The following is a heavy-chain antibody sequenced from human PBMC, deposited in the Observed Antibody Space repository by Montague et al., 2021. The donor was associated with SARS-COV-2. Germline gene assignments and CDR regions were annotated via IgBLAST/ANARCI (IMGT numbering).Heavy chain of an antibody. D-gene: IGHD3-22*01. Sequence: SETLSLTCTVSGGSITNNIDYWAWIREPPGKGLEWIGSIDYTGNTYYXRCLKSRVTISVVTSKNHFTLKLSSVTAAETAVYYCARLKRYFDSSGSPSAFDFWGQGTKVTVSS. CDR3: ARLKRYFDSSGSPSAFDF. CDR1: GGSITNNIDY. J-gene: IGHJ3*01. V-gene: IGHV4-39*02. CDR2: IDYTGNT.